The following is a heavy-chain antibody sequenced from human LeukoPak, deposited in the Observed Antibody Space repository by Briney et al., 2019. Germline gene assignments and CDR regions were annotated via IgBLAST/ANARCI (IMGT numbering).Heavy chain of an antibody. J-gene: IGHJ4*02. CDR1: GFAFGGSG. CDR3: ARDDSSGLLD. V-gene: IGHV3-30*03. Sequence: SGGSLRLSCAASGFAFGGSGMHWVRQAPGKGLEGVAVISYDGSNKFYADSVKGRFTISRDNSKNTLDLQLNSLKTEDTAVYYCARDDSSGLLDWGQGTLVTVSS. D-gene: IGHD3-22*01. CDR2: ISYDGSNK.